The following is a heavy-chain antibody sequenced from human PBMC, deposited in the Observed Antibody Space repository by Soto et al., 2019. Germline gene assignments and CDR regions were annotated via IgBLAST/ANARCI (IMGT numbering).Heavy chain of an antibody. CDR3: ARDPRGAARQYYYYYGMDV. J-gene: IGHJ6*02. D-gene: IGHD6-6*01. CDR1: GGSISSSSYY. CDR2: IYYSGST. Sequence: SETLSLTCTVSGGSISSSSYYWGWIRQPPGKGLEWIGYIYYSGSTNYNPSLKSRVTISVDTSKNQFSLKLSSVTAADTAVYYCARDPRGAARQYYYYYGMDVWGQGTTVTVSS. V-gene: IGHV4-61*01.